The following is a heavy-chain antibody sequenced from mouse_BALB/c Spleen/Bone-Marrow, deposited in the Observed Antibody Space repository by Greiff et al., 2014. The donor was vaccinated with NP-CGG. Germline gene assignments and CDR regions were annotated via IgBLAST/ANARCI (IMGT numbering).Heavy chain of an antibody. V-gene: IGHV1-82*01. Sequence: VKLMESGPELVKPGASVKISCKASGYAFNSSWMNWVKQRPGQGLEWIGRIFPGDGDTNYDGKFRGKATLTADKSSNTAYMQLSSLTSVDSAVYSCARLGYSGYWGQGTALTVSS. CDR2: IFPGDGDT. CDR1: GYAFNSSW. D-gene: IGHD1-3*01. CDR3: ARLGYSGY. J-gene: IGHJ2*01.